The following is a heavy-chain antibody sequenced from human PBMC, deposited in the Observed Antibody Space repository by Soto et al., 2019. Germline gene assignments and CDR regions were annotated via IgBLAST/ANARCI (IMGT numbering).Heavy chain of an antibody. Sequence: PGGSLRLSCAASGFNMRSHAMHWVRQAPGKGLDWVADISYDGTNIYTADAVKGRLTISKDNSKNILYLQMNSLTSEDTAVYYCGRGPMVRGVQIDYWGKGTLVTVSS. CDR2: ISYDGTNI. J-gene: IGHJ4*02. CDR1: GFNMRSHA. D-gene: IGHD3-10*01. V-gene: IGHV3-30-3*01. CDR3: GRGPMVRGVQIDY.